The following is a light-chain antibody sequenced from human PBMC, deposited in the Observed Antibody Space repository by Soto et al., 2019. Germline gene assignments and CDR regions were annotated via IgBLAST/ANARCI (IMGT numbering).Light chain of an antibody. CDR2: EGI. CDR3: SSYAGSSTYV. J-gene: IGLJ1*01. CDR1: TSDVGSYNL. Sequence: QSVLTQPASVSGSPGQSITISCTGTTSDVGSYNLVSWYQQHPDKAPKLIIYEGIRRPSGVSSRFSGSKSANTASLTISGLQAEDEADYHCSSYAGSSTYVFGTGTKVTVL. V-gene: IGLV2-23*01.